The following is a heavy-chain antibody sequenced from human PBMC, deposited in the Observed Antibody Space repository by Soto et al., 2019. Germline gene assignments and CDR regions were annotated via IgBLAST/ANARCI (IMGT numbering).Heavy chain of an antibody. J-gene: IGHJ6*02. CDR2: ISYDGSTK. V-gene: IGHV3-30*18. D-gene: IGHD3-3*02. CDR1: GFSFSNYG. CDR3: AKDQISHFWSGFPPYYSYTMDV. Sequence: QVQLVESGGGVIQPGKSLRLSCAASGFSFSNYGMHWVRLAPGRGLEWVAVISYDGSTKYYGDSVKGRFTISRDNSINTLYLQMNSLRAEDTALYYCAKDQISHFWSGFPPYYSYTMDVWGPGTTVTFSS.